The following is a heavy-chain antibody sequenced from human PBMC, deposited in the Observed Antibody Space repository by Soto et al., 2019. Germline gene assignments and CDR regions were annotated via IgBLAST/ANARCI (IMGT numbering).Heavy chain of an antibody. Sequence: SETLSLTCTVSGGSISSSSNHWCWIRHPQGKGLEWIGNIYYSENTYYNPSLKSRVTISVDTSKNQFSLRLTSVTAADTAVYYCVTHPPYGPIDRWGQGTLVTVSS. CDR3: VTHPPYGPIDR. V-gene: IGHV4-39*01. D-gene: IGHD4-17*01. CDR1: GGSISSSSNH. J-gene: IGHJ5*02. CDR2: IYYSENT.